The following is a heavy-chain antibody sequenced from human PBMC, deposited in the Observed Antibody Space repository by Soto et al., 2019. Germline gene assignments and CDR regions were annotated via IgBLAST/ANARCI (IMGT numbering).Heavy chain of an antibody. V-gene: IGHV4-4*02. CDR3: AVGSTVTTRYFDY. CDR1: GGSISSSNW. CDR2: IYHSGST. D-gene: IGHD4-17*01. Sequence: SETLSLTCAVSGGSISSSNWWSWVRQPPGKGLEWIGEIYHSGSTNYNPSLKSRVTISVDKSKNQFSLKLSSVTAADTAAYYCAVGSTVTTRYFDYWGQGTLVTVSS. J-gene: IGHJ4*02.